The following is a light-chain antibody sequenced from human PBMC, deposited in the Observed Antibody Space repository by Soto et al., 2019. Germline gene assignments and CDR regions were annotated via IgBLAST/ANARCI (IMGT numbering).Light chain of an antibody. Sequence: QSALTQPASVSGSPGQSITISCTGTISDVGSYNLVSWYQQHPGKAPKLMIYEGSKRPSGVSNRFSGYKSGNTASLTISGLQAEDEADYYCCSYAGSSTYVFGTGTKVTVL. CDR2: EGS. CDR3: CSYAGSSTYV. CDR1: ISDVGSYNL. V-gene: IGLV2-23*01. J-gene: IGLJ1*01.